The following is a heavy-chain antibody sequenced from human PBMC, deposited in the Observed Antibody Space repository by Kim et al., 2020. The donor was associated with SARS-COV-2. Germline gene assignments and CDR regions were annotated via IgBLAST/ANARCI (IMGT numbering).Heavy chain of an antibody. V-gene: IGHV3-53*04. CDR1: EFTVGTSY. J-gene: IGHJ6*02. CDR3: AGRTYASYGNRGHYYGMDV. Sequence: GGSLRLSCAASEFTVGTSYMNWVRQAPGKGLEWVSIIYSDGSTYYADSVKGRFSISRHNSYNTLYLQMNTLRAEDTAVYYCAGRTYASYGNRGHYYGMDVWGQGTTVIVSS. D-gene: IGHD5-18*01. CDR2: IYSDGST.